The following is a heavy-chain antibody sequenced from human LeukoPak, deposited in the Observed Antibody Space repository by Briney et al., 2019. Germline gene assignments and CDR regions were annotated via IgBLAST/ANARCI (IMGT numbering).Heavy chain of an antibody. V-gene: IGHV4-34*11. J-gene: IGHJ5*02. CDR3: ARGSVRGEFDP. CDR2: IYYTGST. D-gene: IGHD3-10*01. Sequence: SETLSLTCAVYGGSFSGYYWSWIRQPPGKGLEWIGYIYYTGSTDYNPSLKSRVTMSVDTSKNQFSLKLSSVTAADTAVYSCARGSVRGEFDPWGQGTLVTVSS. CDR1: GGSFSGYY.